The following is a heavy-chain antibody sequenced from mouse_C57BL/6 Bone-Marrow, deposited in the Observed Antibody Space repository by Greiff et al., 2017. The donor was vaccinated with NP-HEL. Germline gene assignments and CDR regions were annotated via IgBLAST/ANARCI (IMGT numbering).Heavy chain of an antibody. CDR1: GYTFTTYP. Sequence: QVQLQQSGAELVKPGASVKMSCKASGYTFTTYPIEWMKQNHGKSLEWIGNFHPYNDDTKYNEKFKGKATLTVEKSSSTVYLELSRLTSDDAAVYYCTRGGDGSSSYFDVWGTGTTVTVSS. CDR2: FHPYNDDT. J-gene: IGHJ1*03. V-gene: IGHV1-47*01. CDR3: TRGGDGSSSYFDV. D-gene: IGHD1-1*01.